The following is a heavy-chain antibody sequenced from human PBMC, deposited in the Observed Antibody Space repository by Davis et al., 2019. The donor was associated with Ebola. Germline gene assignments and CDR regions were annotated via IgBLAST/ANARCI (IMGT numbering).Heavy chain of an antibody. Sequence: SVKVSCKASGGTFSSYAISWVRQAPGQGLEWMGGIIPIFGTANYAQKFQGRVTITADESTSTAYIELSSLRSEDTAVYYCAKSVLGVVIASPFDYWGQGTLVTVSS. D-gene: IGHD2-21*01. J-gene: IGHJ4*02. V-gene: IGHV1-69*13. CDR1: GGTFSSYA. CDR2: IIPIFGTA. CDR3: AKSVLGVVIASPFDY.